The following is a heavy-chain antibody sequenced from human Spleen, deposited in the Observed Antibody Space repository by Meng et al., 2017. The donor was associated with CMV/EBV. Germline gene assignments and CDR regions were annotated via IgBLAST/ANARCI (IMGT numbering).Heavy chain of an antibody. CDR2: ISSSSSYI. D-gene: IGHD2-2*02. CDR1: GFTFGDYA. Sequence: GGSLRLSCTASGFTFGDYAMSWVRQAPGKGLEWVSSISSSSSYIYYADSVKGRFTISRDNAKNSLYLQMNSLRAEDTAVYYCARATRYCSSTSCYNSYYYYYGMDVWGQGTTVTVSS. CDR3: ARATRYCSSTSCYNSYYYYYGMDV. V-gene: IGHV3-21*01. J-gene: IGHJ6*02.